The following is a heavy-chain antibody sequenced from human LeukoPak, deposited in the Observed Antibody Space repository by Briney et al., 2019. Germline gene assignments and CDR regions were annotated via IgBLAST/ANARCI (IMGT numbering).Heavy chain of an antibody. J-gene: IGHJ4*02. D-gene: IGHD3-22*01. Sequence: SETLSLTCAVYGGSFSGYYQSWIRQPPGKGLEWIGEINHSGSTNYNPSLKSRVTISVDTSKNQFSLKLSSVTAADTAVYYCARNPHYYDSSGYYPYYFDYWGQGTLVTVSS. CDR3: ARNPHYYDSSGYYPYYFDY. V-gene: IGHV4-34*01. CDR1: GGSFSGYY. CDR2: INHSGST.